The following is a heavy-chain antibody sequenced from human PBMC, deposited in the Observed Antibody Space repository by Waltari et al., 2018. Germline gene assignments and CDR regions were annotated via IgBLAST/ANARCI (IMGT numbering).Heavy chain of an antibody. CDR2: ISYSGST. V-gene: IGHV4-59*01. J-gene: IGHJ4*02. Sequence: QVQLQESGTGLVKPSETLSLNCTVSGGSIGRYYWSWIRPPPGKGLEWIGYISYSGSTNYNPSLKSRVTISVDTSKNQFSLKLSSVTAADPAVYYCARWPRLSIAAAGFDYWGQGTLVTVSS. CDR1: GGSIGRYY. D-gene: IGHD6-13*01. CDR3: ARWPRLSIAAAGFDY.